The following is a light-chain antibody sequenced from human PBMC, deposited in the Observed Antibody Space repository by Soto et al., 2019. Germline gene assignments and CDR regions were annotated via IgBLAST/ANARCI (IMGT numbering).Light chain of an antibody. CDR1: RRDVGGYNY. Sequence: QSVLTQPASVSGSPGQSRTISWTGTRRDVGGYNYVSWYQQHPGKAPKLMIYEVSNRPSGVSNRFSGSKSGNTASLTISGLQAEDEADYYCSSYTSSSPYVFGTGTKVTVL. V-gene: IGLV2-14*01. J-gene: IGLJ1*01. CDR3: SSYTSSSPYV. CDR2: EVS.